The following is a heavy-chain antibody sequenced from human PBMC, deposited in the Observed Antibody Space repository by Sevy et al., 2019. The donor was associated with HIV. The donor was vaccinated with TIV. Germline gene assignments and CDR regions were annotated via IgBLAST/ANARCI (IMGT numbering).Heavy chain of an antibody. CDR1: GFTFSGSA. D-gene: IGHD6-13*01. CDR2: IRSKGNSYAT. Sequence: GGSLRLSCAASGFTFSGSAMQWVRQASGKGLEWVGRIRSKGNSYATAYAASVKGRFTISRDDSKNMVYLQMNSLKTEDTAVYYCTRGGARDGSSWYDYFDYWGQGTLVTVSS. CDR3: TRGGARDGSSWYDYFDY. V-gene: IGHV3-73*01. J-gene: IGHJ4*02.